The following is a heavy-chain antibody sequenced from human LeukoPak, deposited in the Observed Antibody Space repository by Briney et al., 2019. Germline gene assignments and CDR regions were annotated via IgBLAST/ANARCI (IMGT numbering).Heavy chain of an antibody. CDR3: ARGRPYYGSGRYYPGWWFDP. CDR2: IFPIFGTA. V-gene: IGHV1-69*13. Sequence: SVKVSCKASGGTFSSYAISWVRQAPGQGLEWMGGIFPIFGTANYAQKFQGRVTITADESTSTAYMELSSLRSEDTAVYYCARGRPYYGSGRYYPGWWFDPWGQGTRVTVSS. D-gene: IGHD3-10*01. J-gene: IGHJ5*02. CDR1: GGTFSSYA.